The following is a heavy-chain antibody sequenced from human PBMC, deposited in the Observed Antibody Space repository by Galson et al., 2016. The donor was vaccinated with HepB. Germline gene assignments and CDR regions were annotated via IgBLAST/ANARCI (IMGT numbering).Heavy chain of an antibody. CDR1: GFPLGSGASR. CDR3: ARTPMRGDGIDI. V-gene: IGHV2-70*04. J-gene: IGHJ6*02. Sequence: PALVTPTQTLTLPCTLPGFPLGSGASRVNWIREPPGKALEWVARLEQYENQMYRTSLRSRLTISTDTSKNQVALTMTNMDPVDTGPYFCARTPMRGDGIDIWGRGTTVTVSS. CDR2: LEQYENQ.